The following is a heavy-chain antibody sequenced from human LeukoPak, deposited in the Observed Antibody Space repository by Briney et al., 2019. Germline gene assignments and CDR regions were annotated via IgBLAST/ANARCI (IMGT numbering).Heavy chain of an antibody. CDR2: IYYSGIT. D-gene: IGHD2-2*02. V-gene: IGHV4-59*12. CDR3: ARGLYCSSTSCYTGNWFDP. J-gene: IGHJ5*02. CDR1: GGSISSYY. Sequence: PSETLSLTCTVSGGSISSYYWSWIRQPPGKGLEWMGYIYYSGITNYNSSLKGRVTMSVDTSKNQFSLKLSSVTAADTAVYYCARGLYCSSTSCYTGNWFDPWGQGTLVTVSS.